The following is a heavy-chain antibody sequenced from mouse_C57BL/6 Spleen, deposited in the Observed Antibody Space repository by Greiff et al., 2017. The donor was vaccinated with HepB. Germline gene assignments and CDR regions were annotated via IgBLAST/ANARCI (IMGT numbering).Heavy chain of an antibody. CDR2: INPYNGGT. CDR1: GYTFTDYY. CDR3: AREGTMVTTWGDY. D-gene: IGHD2-2*01. Sequence: EVQLQQSGPVLVKPGASVKMSCKASGYTFTDYYMNWVKQSHGKSLEWIGVINPYNGGTSYNQKFKGKATLTVDKSSSTAYMELNSLTSEDSAVYYCAREGTMVTTWGDYWGQGTTLTVSS. J-gene: IGHJ2*01. V-gene: IGHV1-19*01.